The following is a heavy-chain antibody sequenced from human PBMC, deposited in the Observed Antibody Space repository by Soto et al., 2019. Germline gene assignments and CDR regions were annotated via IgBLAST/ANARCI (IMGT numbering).Heavy chain of an antibody. D-gene: IGHD3-3*01. J-gene: IGHJ5*01. Sequence: QVQLVQSGAEVKKPGASVKVSCKASGYTFTSYGISWVRQAPGQGLEWMGWISVYNGNAKYAQKCQGRVTLTTDTSTTTAHMELRSLRSDDTAVYYCARVLERPPIFGVIIIGAGDSWGQGTLVTVSS. CDR1: GYTFTSYG. CDR2: ISVYNGNA. CDR3: ARVLERPPIFGVIIIGAGDS. V-gene: IGHV1-18*01.